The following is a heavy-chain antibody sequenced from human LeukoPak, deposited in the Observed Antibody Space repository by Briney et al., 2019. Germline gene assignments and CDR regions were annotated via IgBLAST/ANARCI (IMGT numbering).Heavy chain of an antibody. V-gene: IGHV3-23*01. D-gene: IGHD3-3*01. Sequence: GGSLRLSCEASGVTFSSYVMSWVRQAPGKGLEWVSAISGSGGSTYYADSVKGRFTISRDNSKNTLYLQMNSLRAEDTAVYYCAKAYYDFWSGYSNYFDYWGQGTLVTVSS. CDR3: AKAYYDFWSGYSNYFDY. J-gene: IGHJ4*02. CDR1: GVTFSSYV. CDR2: ISGSGGST.